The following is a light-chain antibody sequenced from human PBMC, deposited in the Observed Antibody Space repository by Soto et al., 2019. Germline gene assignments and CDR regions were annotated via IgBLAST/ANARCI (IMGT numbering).Light chain of an antibody. J-gene: IGKJ4*01. V-gene: IGKV3-20*01. CDR1: QSVSSSY. CDR3: QQYGSSLT. Sequence: EIVLTQSPGTLSLSPGERATLSCRASQSVSSSYLAWYQQKPGQAPRLLIYGASSRATVIPDRFSGSGSGTDFTLTISRLEPEDFAVYYCQQYGSSLTIGGGTKVDIK. CDR2: GAS.